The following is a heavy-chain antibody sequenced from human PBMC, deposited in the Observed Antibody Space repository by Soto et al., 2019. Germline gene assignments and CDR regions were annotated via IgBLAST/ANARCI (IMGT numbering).Heavy chain of an antibody. CDR2: INAGNANT. V-gene: IGHV1-3*01. D-gene: IGHD4-17*01. J-gene: IGHJ4*02. CDR3: ARATTVTPWDYFDY. CDR1: GYTFTSYA. Sequence: QVQLVQSGAEVKKPGASVKVSCKASGYTFTSYAMHWVRQAPGQRLEWMGWINAGNANTKYSQKFQGRVTITRDTSTSTAYMELSSLRSEDTAVYYCARATTVTPWDYFDYWGQGTLVTVSS.